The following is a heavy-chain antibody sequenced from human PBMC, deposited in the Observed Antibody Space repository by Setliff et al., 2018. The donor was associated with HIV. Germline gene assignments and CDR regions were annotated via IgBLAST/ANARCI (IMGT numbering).Heavy chain of an antibody. CDR2: IFPADSDT. D-gene: IGHD3-22*01. J-gene: IGHJ3*01. V-gene: IGHV5-51*01. CDR1: GYSFGGCG. CDR3: ARHRVDTSMLVVKDPGAFDL. Sequence: GESLKISCRGFGYSFGGCGIGWVRQKPGKGLEWMGIIFPADSDTRVNPSFQGQVTISADKSTYAAFLQWTSLKASDTGIYYCARHRVDTSMLVVKDPGAFDLWGQGTLVNVSA.